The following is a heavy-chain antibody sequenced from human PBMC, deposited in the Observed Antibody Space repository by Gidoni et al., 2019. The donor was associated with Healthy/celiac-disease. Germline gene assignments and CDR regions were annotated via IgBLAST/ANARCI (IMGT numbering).Heavy chain of an antibody. V-gene: IGHV3-11*06. CDR2: ISSSSSYT. J-gene: IGHJ4*02. CDR3: AKAYGDLTFDY. D-gene: IGHD4-17*01. Sequence: QVQLVESGGGLVKPGGSLRLSCAASGFTFSDYYMSWIRQAPGKGLGWVSYISSSSSYTNYADSVKGRFTISRDNAKNSLYLQMNSLRAEDTAVYYCAKAYGDLTFDYWGQGTLVTVSS. CDR1: GFTFSDYY.